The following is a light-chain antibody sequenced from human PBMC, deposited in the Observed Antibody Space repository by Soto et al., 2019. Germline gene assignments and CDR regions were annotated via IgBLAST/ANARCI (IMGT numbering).Light chain of an antibody. CDR1: QDISTY. V-gene: IGKV1-33*01. CDR3: QQYDNLFT. J-gene: IGKJ3*01. CDR2: DAS. Sequence: DIQMTQSPSSLSASVGDRVTITCQASQDISTYLNWYQHKSGKAPKLLIYDASNVETGVPSRFSGSGSGRDFTFTISRLQPEDIPTYYCQQYDNLFTFGPGTKVDI.